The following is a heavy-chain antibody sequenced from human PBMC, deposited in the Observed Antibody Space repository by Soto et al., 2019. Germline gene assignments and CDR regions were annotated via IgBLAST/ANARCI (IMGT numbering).Heavy chain of an antibody. CDR1: SGPSRSHN. CDR2: VSDTGSN. CDR3: VRQGIGALHGLVDV. Sequence: QVQLQQSGPGLVKPSETLSLTCTVSSGPSRSHNWGWIRQSPGRGLEWIGYVSDTGSNSYNPSLESRFTISADTSTNHLSLTLSSVTAADTAVYYCVRQGIGALHGLVDVWGQGTTVSVSS. V-gene: IGHV4-59*08. D-gene: IGHD3-10*01. J-gene: IGHJ6*02.